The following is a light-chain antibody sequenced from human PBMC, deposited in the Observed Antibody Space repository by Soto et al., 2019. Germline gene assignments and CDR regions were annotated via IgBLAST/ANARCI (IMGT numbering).Light chain of an antibody. CDR3: QQFNSYSIT. Sequence: AIQLTQSPSSLSASVGDTVTITCRASQGITTALAWYQQKLGKAPNLLISIASALESGVPSRFSGSGSGTDFTLTITSLQPEDFATYYCQQFNSYSITFGQGTQLEIK. CDR2: IAS. J-gene: IGKJ5*01. V-gene: IGKV1-13*02. CDR1: QGITTA.